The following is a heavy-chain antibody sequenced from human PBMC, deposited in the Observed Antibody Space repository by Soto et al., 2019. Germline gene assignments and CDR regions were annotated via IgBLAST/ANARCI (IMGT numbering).Heavy chain of an antibody. D-gene: IGHD3-3*01. V-gene: IGHV5-51*01. CDR2: IYPGDSDT. Sequence: GESLKISCKGSGYSFTIYWIGWVRQMPGKGLEWMGIIYPGDSDTRYSPSFQGQVTISADKSISTAYLQWSSLKASDTAMYYCARRRARDDFWSGYYTGYGMDVWGQGTTVTVSS. CDR1: GYSFTIYW. CDR3: ARRRARDDFWSGYYTGYGMDV. J-gene: IGHJ6*02.